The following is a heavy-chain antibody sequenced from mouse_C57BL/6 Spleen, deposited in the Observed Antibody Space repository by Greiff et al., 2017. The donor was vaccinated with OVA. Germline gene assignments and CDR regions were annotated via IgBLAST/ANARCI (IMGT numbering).Heavy chain of an antibody. Sequence: VQLQQSGPELVKPGASVKISCKASGYTFTDYYMNWVQQSHGKSLEWIGDINPNNGGTSYNQKFKGKATLTVDKSSSTAYMELRSLTSEDSAVDDGAWYDYTGYWYFDVWGTGTTVTVSS. CDR3: AWYDYTGYWYFDV. J-gene: IGHJ1*03. D-gene: IGHD2-4*01. V-gene: IGHV1-26*01. CDR2: INPNNGGT. CDR1: GYTFTDYY.